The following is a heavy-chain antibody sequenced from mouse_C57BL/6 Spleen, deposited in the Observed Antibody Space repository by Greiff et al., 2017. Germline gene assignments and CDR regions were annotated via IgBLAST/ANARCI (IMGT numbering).Heavy chain of an antibody. CDR3: ARSGYYGSRGAMDY. CDR1: GYTFTDYY. Sequence: QVQLQQSGAELVRPGASVKLSCKASGYTFTDYYINWVKQRPGQGLEWIARIYPGSGKTYYNVKFKGKATLTAEKSSSTAYMQLSSLTSEDSAVYFCARSGYYGSRGAMDYWGQGTSVTVSS. CDR2: IYPGSGKT. D-gene: IGHD1-1*01. J-gene: IGHJ4*01. V-gene: IGHV1-76*01.